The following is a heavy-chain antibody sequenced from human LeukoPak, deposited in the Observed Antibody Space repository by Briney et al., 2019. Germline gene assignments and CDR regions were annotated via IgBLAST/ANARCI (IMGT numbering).Heavy chain of an antibody. D-gene: IGHD3-22*01. CDR3: ARDSKGDSSGSPGGYFDY. Sequence: GASVKVSCKASGYTFTGYYMHWVRQAPGQGLEWMGWINPNSGGTNYAQKFQGRVTMTRDTSISAAYMELSRLRSDDTAVYYCARDSKGDSSGSPGGYFDYWGQGTLVTVSS. V-gene: IGHV1-2*02. J-gene: IGHJ4*02. CDR1: GYTFTGYY. CDR2: INPNSGGT.